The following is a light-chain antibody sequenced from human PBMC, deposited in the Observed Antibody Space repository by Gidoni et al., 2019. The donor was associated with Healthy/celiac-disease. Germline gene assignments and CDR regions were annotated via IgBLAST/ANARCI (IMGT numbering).Light chain of an antibody. CDR2: WAS. CDR1: QSVLYSSNNKNY. J-gene: IGKJ2*01. V-gene: IGKV4-1*01. Sequence: DIVMTQSPDSLAVSLGERATINCKSSQSVLYSSNNKNYLAWYQQKPGQPPKLLIYWASTRESGVPDRFSGSGSGTDFTLTISSLQAEDVAVYYCQQDYSTPQSYTFGQGTKLEIK. CDR3: QQDYSTPQSYT.